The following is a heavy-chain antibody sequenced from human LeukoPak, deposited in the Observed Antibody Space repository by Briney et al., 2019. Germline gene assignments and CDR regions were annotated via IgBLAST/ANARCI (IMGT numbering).Heavy chain of an antibody. J-gene: IGHJ6*02. CDR2: ISGSGGST. CDR1: GFTFSSYA. Sequence: PGRSLRLSCAASGFTFSSYAMSWVRQAPGKWLEWVSAISGSGGSTYYADSVKGRFTISRDNSKNTLYLQMNSLRAEDTAVYYCAKVGQLVRYYYYGMDVWGQGTTVTVSS. D-gene: IGHD6-6*01. CDR3: AKVGQLVRYYYYGMDV. V-gene: IGHV3-23*01.